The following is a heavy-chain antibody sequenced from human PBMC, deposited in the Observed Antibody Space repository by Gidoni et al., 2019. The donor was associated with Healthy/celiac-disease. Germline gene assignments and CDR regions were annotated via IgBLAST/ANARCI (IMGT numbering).Heavy chain of an antibody. D-gene: IGHD5-18*01. CDR2: IIPIFGTA. Sequence: QVQLVQSGAEVKKPGSSVKVSCKASGGTFSSYAISWVRQAPGQGLEWMGGIIPIFGTANYAQKFQGRVTITADESTSTAYMELSSLRSEDTAVYYCAREPEGYSYGYVSNYYYYYGMDVWGQGTTVTVSS. CDR3: AREPEGYSYGYVSNYYYYYGMDV. CDR1: GGTFSSYA. J-gene: IGHJ6*02. V-gene: IGHV1-69*01.